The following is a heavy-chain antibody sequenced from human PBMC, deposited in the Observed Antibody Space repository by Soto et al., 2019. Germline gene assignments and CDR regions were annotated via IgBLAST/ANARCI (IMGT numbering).Heavy chain of an antibody. Sequence: EVPLVESGGDLIQPGGSLRLSCAASGFTVSSNYMSWVRQAPGKGLEWVSIIYSAGGTYYAGSVKGRFTISRDHSKNTLYLQMNSLRAEDTAVYYCARSYSGSWQTFDYWGQGTLVTVSS. V-gene: IGHV3-53*01. CDR3: ARSYSGSWQTFDY. CDR1: GFTVSSNY. CDR2: IYSAGGT. D-gene: IGHD1-26*01. J-gene: IGHJ4*02.